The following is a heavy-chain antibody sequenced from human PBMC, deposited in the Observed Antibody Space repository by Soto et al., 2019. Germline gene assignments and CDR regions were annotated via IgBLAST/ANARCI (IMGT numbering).Heavy chain of an antibody. CDR1: GGSFSGYY. J-gene: IGHJ5*02. CDR2: INHGGST. D-gene: IGHD3-3*01. V-gene: IGHV4-34*01. CDR3: ARGLAPTIFGVVPTPTWFDP. Sequence: QVQLQQWGAGLLKPSETLSLTCGVNGGSFSGYYWSWIRQPPGKGLEWIGEINHGGSTNYTPSLKSRLTISVATSMIQFSLKLTSVTAADTAVYYCARGLAPTIFGVVPTPTWFDPWGQGTLVSVSS.